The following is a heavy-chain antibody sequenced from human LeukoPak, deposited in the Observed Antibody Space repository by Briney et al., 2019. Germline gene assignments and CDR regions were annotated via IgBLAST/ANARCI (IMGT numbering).Heavy chain of an antibody. CDR2: INPNSGVT. CDR1: GYTFTGYY. Sequence: ASVKVSCKASGYTFTGYYMHWVRQAPGQGREWMGWINPNSGVTNYAQKFQGRVTITRDTSISTAYMELSRLRSDDTAVYYCARLPDILTAFDIWGQGTMVTVSS. V-gene: IGHV1-2*02. D-gene: IGHD3-9*01. J-gene: IGHJ3*02. CDR3: ARLPDILTAFDI.